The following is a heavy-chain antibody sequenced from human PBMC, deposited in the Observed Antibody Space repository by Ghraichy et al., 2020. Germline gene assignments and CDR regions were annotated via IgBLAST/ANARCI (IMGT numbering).Heavy chain of an antibody. V-gene: IGHV1-46*01. Sequence: ASVKVSCTASGYRFSNYYTHWVRQAPGQGLEWMGMINPTGDSTNYAQKFQGRVTMTRDTSTSTVYMELSSLRSEDTAVYYCVRDRACTITNCYDLSYYYYYGMDVWGQGTTVTVSS. CDR3: VRDRACTITNCYDLSYYYYYGMDV. D-gene: IGHD2-2*01. CDR2: INPTGDST. J-gene: IGHJ6*02. CDR1: GYRFSNYY.